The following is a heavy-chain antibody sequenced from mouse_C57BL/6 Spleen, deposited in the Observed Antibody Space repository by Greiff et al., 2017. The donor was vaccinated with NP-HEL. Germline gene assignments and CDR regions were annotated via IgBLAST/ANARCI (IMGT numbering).Heavy chain of an antibody. Sequence: EVQLVESGPGLVKPSQSLSLTCSVTGYSITSGYYWNWIRQFPGNKLEWMGYISYDGSNNYNPSLKNRISITRDTSKNQFFLKLNSVTTEDTATYYCAREDYGSSPYSFDYWGQGTTLTVSS. CDR1: GYSITSGYY. V-gene: IGHV3-6*01. J-gene: IGHJ2*01. CDR2: ISYDGSN. CDR3: AREDYGSSPYSFDY. D-gene: IGHD1-1*01.